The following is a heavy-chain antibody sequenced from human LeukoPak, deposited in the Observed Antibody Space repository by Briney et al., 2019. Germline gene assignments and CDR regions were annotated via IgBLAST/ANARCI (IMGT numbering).Heavy chain of an antibody. J-gene: IGHJ5*02. V-gene: IGHV3-11*01. CDR3: ARSMGVVVGRFDP. CDR1: GFAFSDSY. Sequence: GGSLRLSCAASGFAFSDSYMSWIRQSPGKGLEWVSRINSDGSSTSYADSVKGRFTISRDNAKNSLYLQMNSLRAEDTAVYYCARSMGVVVGRFDPWGQGTLVTVSS. D-gene: IGHD2-15*01. CDR2: INSDGSST.